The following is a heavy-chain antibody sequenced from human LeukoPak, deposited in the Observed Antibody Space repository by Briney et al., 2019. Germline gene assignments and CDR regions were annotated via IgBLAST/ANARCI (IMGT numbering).Heavy chain of an antibody. D-gene: IGHD6-6*01. Sequence: GESLKISCKGSGYSFTSYWIGWVRQMPGKGLEWMGIIYPGDSDTRYSPSFQGQVTISADKSISTAYLQWSSLKASDTAMYYCARGVAAREDYYYYYYIDVWGKGTTVTVSS. V-gene: IGHV5-51*01. CDR1: GYSFTSYW. CDR3: ARGVAAREDYYYYYYIDV. J-gene: IGHJ6*03. CDR2: IYPGDSDT.